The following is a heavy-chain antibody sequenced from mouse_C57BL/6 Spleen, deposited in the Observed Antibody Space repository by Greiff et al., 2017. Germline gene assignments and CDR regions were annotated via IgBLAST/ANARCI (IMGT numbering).Heavy chain of an antibody. D-gene: IGHD4-1*01. CDR2: IYPGDGDT. V-gene: IGHV1-82*01. CDR3: ARRTGRDY. CDR1: GYAFSSSW. Sequence: QVQLQQSGPELVKPGASVKISCKASGYAFSSSWMNWVKQRPGKGLEWIGRIYPGDGDTNYNGKFKGKATLTADKSSSTAYMQLSSLTSEDSAVYFCARRTGRDYWGQGTTLTVSS. J-gene: IGHJ2*01.